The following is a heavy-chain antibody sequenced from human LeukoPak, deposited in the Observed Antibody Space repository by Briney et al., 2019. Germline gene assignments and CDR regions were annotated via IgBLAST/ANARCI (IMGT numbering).Heavy chain of an antibody. J-gene: IGHJ4*02. CDR3: ARDLGSSSGY. Sequence: GRSLRLSCAGSGFTFKDYTMHWVRQAPGKGLEWLAVISYDGSKKSYVDSVKGRFTISRDNAKNSLYLQMNSLRDEDTAVYYCARDLGSSSGYWGQGTLVTVSS. V-gene: IGHV3-30-3*01. CDR1: GFTFKDYT. D-gene: IGHD6-6*01. CDR2: ISYDGSKK.